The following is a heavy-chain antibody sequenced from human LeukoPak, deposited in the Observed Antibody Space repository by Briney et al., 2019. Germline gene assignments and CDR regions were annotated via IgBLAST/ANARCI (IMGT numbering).Heavy chain of an antibody. V-gene: IGHV1-69*04. Sequence: ASVKVSCKASGGTFSSYAISWVRQAPGQGLEWMGRIIPILGIANYAQKFQGRVTITRDTSASTAYMELSSLRSEDTAVYYCARDSSGYYYTWFDPWGQGTLVTVSS. J-gene: IGHJ5*02. CDR1: GGTFSSYA. CDR3: ARDSSGYYYTWFDP. D-gene: IGHD3-22*01. CDR2: IIPILGIA.